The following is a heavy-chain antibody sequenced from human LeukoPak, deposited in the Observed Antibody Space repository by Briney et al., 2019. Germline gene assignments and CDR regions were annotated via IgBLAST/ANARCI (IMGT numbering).Heavy chain of an antibody. V-gene: IGHV3-23*01. Sequence: GGSLRLSCAASGFTFSSYEMNWVRQAPGKGLEWVSTISNSDGSTYYADSVKGRFSISRDNSENTLYLQMNSLRAEDTAVYYCAKATGYLLWGQGTLVTVSS. CDR2: ISNSDGST. J-gene: IGHJ4*02. D-gene: IGHD1-14*01. CDR3: AKATGYLL. CDR1: GFTFSSYE.